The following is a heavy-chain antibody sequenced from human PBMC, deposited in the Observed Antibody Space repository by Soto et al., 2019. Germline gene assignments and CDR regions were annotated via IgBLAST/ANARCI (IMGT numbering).Heavy chain of an antibody. CDR3: ARDRLQPYYGMDV. D-gene: IGHD4-4*01. CDR1: GFSLSTSGMC. V-gene: IGHV2-70*11. J-gene: IGHJ6*02. Sequence: SGPTLVNPTPTLTLTCTFSGFSLSTSGMCVSWIRQPPGKALEWLARIDWDDDKYYSTSLKTRLTISKDTSKNQVVLTMTNMDPLDTATYYCARDRLQPYYGMDVWGQGTTVTVSS. CDR2: IDWDDDK.